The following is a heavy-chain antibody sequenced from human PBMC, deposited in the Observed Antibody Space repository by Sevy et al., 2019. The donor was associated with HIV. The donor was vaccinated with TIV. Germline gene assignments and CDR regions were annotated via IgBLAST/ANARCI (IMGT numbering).Heavy chain of an antibody. J-gene: IGHJ4*02. Sequence: GGSLRLSCAASGFTFSSYGMHWVRQAPGKGLEWVAVIWYDGSNKYYADSVKGRFTISRDNSKNTLYLQMNSLRAEDTAVYYCARDPGGNPLYDFDYWGQGTLVTVSS. D-gene: IGHD2-15*01. CDR1: GFTFSSYG. CDR2: IWYDGSNK. V-gene: IGHV3-33*01. CDR3: ARDPGGNPLYDFDY.